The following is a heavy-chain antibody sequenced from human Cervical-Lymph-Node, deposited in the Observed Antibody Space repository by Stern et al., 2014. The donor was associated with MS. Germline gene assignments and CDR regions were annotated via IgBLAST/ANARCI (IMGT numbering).Heavy chain of an antibody. CDR1: GFSFGDYH. Sequence: VQLVESGGDLVKPGGSLRLSCAASGFSFGDYHMTWIRQAPGKGLEWVSCITGTGNNIYYADSVKGRFTTSRDNAKKTLYLQMNSLRAEDTAVYYCAKFPTGWGQGTLVTVSS. D-gene: IGHD7-27*01. CDR2: ITGTGNNI. J-gene: IGHJ4*02. CDR3: AKFPTG. V-gene: IGHV3-11*01.